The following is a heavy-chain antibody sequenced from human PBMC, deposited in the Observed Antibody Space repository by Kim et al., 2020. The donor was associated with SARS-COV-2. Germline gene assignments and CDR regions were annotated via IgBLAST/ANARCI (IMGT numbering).Heavy chain of an antibody. Sequence: VSVKSRITINPDTSKNQFSLQLNSVTPEDTAVYYCARDCPDSSGWYVFDYWGQGTLVTVSS. J-gene: IGHJ4*02. V-gene: IGHV6-1*01. D-gene: IGHD6-19*01. CDR3: ARDCPDSSGWYVFDY.